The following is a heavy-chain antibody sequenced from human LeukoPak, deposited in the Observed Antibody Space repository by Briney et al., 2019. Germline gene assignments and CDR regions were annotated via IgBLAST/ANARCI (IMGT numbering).Heavy chain of an antibody. J-gene: IGHJ5*02. D-gene: IGHD3-10*01. CDR3: ARRPGMVRGDIRERFQNWLDP. Sequence: SDTPSLTRAVYGGSFSGYYWSWIRQPPGKGLEWIGEINHSGSTNYNPSLKNRVTISVDASKNQFSMKLSSLAAADAAVYYCARRPGMVRGDIRERFQNWLDPWGQGTLVTVSS. CDR2: INHSGST. CDR1: GGSFSGYY. V-gene: IGHV4-34*01.